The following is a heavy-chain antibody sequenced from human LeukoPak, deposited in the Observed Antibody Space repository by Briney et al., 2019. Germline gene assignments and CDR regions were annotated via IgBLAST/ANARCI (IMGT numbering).Heavy chain of an antibody. D-gene: IGHD5-18*01. CDR1: GGSISSYC. CDR2: IYTSGST. Sequence: PSETLSLTCTVSGGSISSYCWSWIRQPPGKGLEWIGYIYTSGSTNYNPSLKSRVTISVDTSKNQFSLKLSSVTAADTAVYYCARHVGYSYLDYWGQGTLVAVSS. J-gene: IGHJ4*02. V-gene: IGHV4-4*09. CDR3: ARHVGYSYLDY.